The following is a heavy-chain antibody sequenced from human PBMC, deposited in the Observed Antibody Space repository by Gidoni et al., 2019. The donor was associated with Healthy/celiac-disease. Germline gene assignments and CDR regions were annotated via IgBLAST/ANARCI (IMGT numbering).Heavy chain of an antibody. CDR3: ARGATGGEFDY. CDR2: TNPSGGST. CDR1: GYTFTSYY. V-gene: IGHV1-46*01. Sequence: QVQLVQSGAEVKKPGASVKVSCKASGYTFTSYYMHWVRQAPGQGLEWMGITNPSGGSTSYAQKFQGRVTMTRDTSTSTVYMELRSLRSEDTAVYYCARGATGGEFDYWGQGTLVTVSS. J-gene: IGHJ4*02. D-gene: IGHD3-16*01.